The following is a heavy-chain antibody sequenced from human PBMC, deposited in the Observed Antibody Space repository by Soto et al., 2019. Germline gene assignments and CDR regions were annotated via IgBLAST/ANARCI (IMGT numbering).Heavy chain of an antibody. D-gene: IGHD3-9*01. J-gene: IGHJ6*02. CDR2: IYYSGST. Sequence: SETLSLTCTVPGGSISSYYWSWIRQPPGKGLEWIGYIYYSGSTNYNPSLKSRVTISVDTSKNQFSLKLSSVTAADTAVYYCARGLRYFDWLSGGYYYYGMDVWGQGTTVTVSS. V-gene: IGHV4-59*01. CDR3: ARGLRYFDWLSGGYYYYGMDV. CDR1: GGSISSYY.